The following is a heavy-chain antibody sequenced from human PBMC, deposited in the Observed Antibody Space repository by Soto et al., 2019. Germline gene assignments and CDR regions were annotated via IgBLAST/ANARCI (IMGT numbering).Heavy chain of an antibody. V-gene: IGHV4-39*01. Sequence: PSETLSLTCTVSGGSISSSNYYWGWIRQPPGKGLDWIGTIYYSGSTNYSPSLKSRVTISVDTSKNQFSLKLSSVTAADTAVYYCARHPPSTIFGVVPNNNWFDPWGQGTLVTVSS. CDR3: ARHPPSTIFGVVPNNNWFDP. CDR2: IYYSGST. D-gene: IGHD3-3*01. J-gene: IGHJ5*02. CDR1: GGSISSSNYY.